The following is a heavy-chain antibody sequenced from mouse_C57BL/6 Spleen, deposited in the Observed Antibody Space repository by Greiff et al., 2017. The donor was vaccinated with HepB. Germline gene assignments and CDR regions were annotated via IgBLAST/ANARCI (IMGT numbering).Heavy chain of an antibody. CDR2: IRNIANNHAT. J-gene: IGHJ2*01. Sequence: LMESGGGLVQPGGSMKLSCAASGFTFSDAWMDWVRQSPEKGLEWVAEIRNIANNHATYYAESVKGRFTISRDDSKSSVYLQMNSLRAEDTGIYYCTRSWVRYFDYWGQGTTLTVSS. V-gene: IGHV6-6*01. CDR3: TRSWVRYFDY. CDR1: GFTFSDAW. D-gene: IGHD2-14*01.